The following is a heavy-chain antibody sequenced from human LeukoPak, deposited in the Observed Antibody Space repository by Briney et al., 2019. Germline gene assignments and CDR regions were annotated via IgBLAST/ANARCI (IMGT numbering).Heavy chain of an antibody. V-gene: IGHV1-24*01. D-gene: IGHD2-2*01. J-gene: IGHJ5*02. CDR1: GYTLTELS. Sequence: ASVKVSCKVSGYTLTELSMHWVRQAPGKGLEWMGGFDPEDGETIYAQKFQGRVTITRNTSISTAYMELSSLRSEDTAVYYCARGGTSYCSTSCSNPFDPWGQGTLVTVSS. CDR2: FDPEDGET. CDR3: ARGGTSYCSTSCSNPFDP.